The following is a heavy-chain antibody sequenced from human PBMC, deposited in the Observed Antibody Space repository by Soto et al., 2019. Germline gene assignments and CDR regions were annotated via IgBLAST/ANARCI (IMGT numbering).Heavy chain of an antibody. J-gene: IGHJ5*02. D-gene: IGHD1-26*01. CDR1: GGSISSYY. Sequence: SETLSLTCTVSGGSISSYYWSWIRQPPGKGLEWIGYIYYSGNTNYNPSLKSRVTISVDTSKNQFSLKLSSVTAADTAVYYCARSVGPKYNWFDPWGQGTLVTVSS. CDR2: IYYSGNT. CDR3: ARSVGPKYNWFDP. V-gene: IGHV4-59*08.